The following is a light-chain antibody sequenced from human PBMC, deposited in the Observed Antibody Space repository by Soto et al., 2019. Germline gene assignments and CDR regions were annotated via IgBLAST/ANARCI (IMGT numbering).Light chain of an antibody. CDR3: QQRSNWPLT. V-gene: IGKV3-11*01. Sequence: EIVLTQSPATLSLSPGERATLSCRASQTVSSFLAWYQQKPGQAPRLLLYDTSIRVTGIPARFSGSGSGTDFTLTSSNLQPEDFAVYYCQQRSNWPLTFGGGTKVEIK. CDR1: QTVSSF. J-gene: IGKJ4*01. CDR2: DTS.